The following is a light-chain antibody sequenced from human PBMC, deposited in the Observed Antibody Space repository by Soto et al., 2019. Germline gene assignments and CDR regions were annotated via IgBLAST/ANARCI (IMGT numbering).Light chain of an antibody. J-gene: IGKJ4*01. V-gene: IGKV3-15*01. CDR3: QPSDNLPLT. Sequence: EVVLTQSPGTLSLSPVERGTLSCSASQSVSNNYLAWYQQKPGQAPRLLIYDTSTRATGVPTRFSGSRSGAEFTLTISILQSEDFAVYYCQPSDNLPLTFGGGTKVDIK. CDR1: QSVSNN. CDR2: DTS.